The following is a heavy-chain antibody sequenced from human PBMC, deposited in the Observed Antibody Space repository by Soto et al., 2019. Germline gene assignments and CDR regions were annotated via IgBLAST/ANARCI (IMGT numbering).Heavy chain of an antibody. V-gene: IGHV3-23*01. Sequence: PGGSLRFSCAASGFTFSSYAMSWVRQAPGKGLEWVSAISGSGGSTYYADSVKGRFTISRDNSKNTLYLQMNSLRAEDTAVYYCAKPYSLFELQYYYYGMDVWGQGTTVTVSS. CDR3: AKPYSLFELQYYYYGMDV. CDR2: ISGSGGST. D-gene: IGHD2-21*01. CDR1: GFTFSSYA. J-gene: IGHJ6*02.